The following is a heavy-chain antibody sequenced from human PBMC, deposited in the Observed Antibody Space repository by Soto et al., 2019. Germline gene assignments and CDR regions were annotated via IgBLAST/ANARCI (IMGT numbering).Heavy chain of an antibody. CDR3: ARAGGTVESNE. Sequence: GASVKVSCKASGGTFSSYAISWVRQAPGHGLEWMGGIIPIFVTANYAQKFQGRDTITADQSTSTAHMELNRLRSEDTSVYYCARAGGTVESNEWGQGTLVTVSS. CDR2: IIPIFVTA. D-gene: IGHD4-17*01. V-gene: IGHV1-69*13. J-gene: IGHJ4*02. CDR1: GGTFSSYA.